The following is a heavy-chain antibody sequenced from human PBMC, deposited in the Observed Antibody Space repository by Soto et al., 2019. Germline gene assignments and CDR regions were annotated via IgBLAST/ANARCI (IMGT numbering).Heavy chain of an antibody. D-gene: IGHD3-10*01. CDR3: ATAMVRNDYYYYGMDV. V-gene: IGHV1-69*13. J-gene: IGHJ6*02. CDR1: GGTFSSYA. CDR2: IIPIFGTA. Sequence: SVKVSCKASGGTFSSYAISWVRQAPGQGLEWMGGIIPIFGTANYAQKFQGRVTITADESTSTAYMELSSLRSEDTAVYYCATAMVRNDYYYYGMDVWGQGTTVTVSS.